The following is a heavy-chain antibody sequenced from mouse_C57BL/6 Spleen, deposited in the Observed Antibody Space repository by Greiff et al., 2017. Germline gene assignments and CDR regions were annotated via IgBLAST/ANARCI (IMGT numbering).Heavy chain of an antibody. CDR1: GYSITSGYD. CDR2: ISYSGST. CDR3: ARDGDCTWFAY. V-gene: IGHV3-1*01. J-gene: IGHJ3*01. Sequence: VQLKESGPGIVKPSQSLSLTCTVTGYSITSGYDWHWIRHFPGNKLEWMGYISYSGSTNYNPSLKSPISITHDTSKNPSYLKLNSVTTEDTATFYGARDGDCTWFAYWGQGTLVTVSA.